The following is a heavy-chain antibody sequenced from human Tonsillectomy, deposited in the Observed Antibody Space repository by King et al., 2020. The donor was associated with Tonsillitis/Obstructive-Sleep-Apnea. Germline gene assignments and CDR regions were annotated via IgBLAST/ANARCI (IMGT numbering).Heavy chain of an antibody. J-gene: IGHJ5*02. CDR2: IFSNDEK. CDR3: ARRHISDYSTYVDWFDP. Sequence: TLQESGPVLVKPTETLTLTCTVSGFSLSNARMGVSWIRQPPGKALEWLAHIFSNDEKSYSTSLKSRLTISKDTSKSQVVLTMTNMDPVDTATYYCARRHISDYSTYVDWFDPWGQGTLVTVSS. V-gene: IGHV2-26*01. CDR1: GFSLSNARMG. D-gene: IGHD4-11*01.